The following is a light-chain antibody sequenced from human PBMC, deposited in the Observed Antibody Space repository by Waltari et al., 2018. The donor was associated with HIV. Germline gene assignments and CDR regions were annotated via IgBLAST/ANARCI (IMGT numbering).Light chain of an antibody. CDR3: AAWDDSLNGLWV. V-gene: IGLV1-44*01. CDR2: NND. CDR1: SSNIGRNT. J-gene: IGLJ3*02. Sequence: QSVLTQPPSASGTPGQRVTISCSGSSSNIGRNTVTWYQQLPRTAPKLLIYNNDQRPSGVPDRFSGSKSGTSASLAISGLQSEDEADYYCAAWDDSLNGLWVFGGGTKLTVL.